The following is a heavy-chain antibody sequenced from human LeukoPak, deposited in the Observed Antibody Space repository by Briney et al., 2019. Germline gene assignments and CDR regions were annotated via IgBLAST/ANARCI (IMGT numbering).Heavy chain of an antibody. CDR2: ISGSGVSR. V-gene: IGHV3-23*01. Sequence: GGSLRLSCAASGFTCSSYAMSWVRQAPGKGLEWVSAISGSGVSRYYADSVRGRFTISRDNSKNTLYLQMNSLRAEDTALYYCARNSREYSYGSVDYWGHGALVTVSS. CDR1: GFTCSSYA. D-gene: IGHD5-18*01. J-gene: IGHJ4*01. CDR3: ARNSREYSYGSVDY.